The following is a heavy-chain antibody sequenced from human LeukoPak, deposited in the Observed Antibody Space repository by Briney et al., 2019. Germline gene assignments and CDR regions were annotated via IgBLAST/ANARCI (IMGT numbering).Heavy chain of an antibody. J-gene: IGHJ4*02. CDR2: ISAYNGNT. Sequence: ASVKVSCKASGYTFTSYGISWVRQAPGQGLEWMGWISAYNGNTNYAQKLQGRVTMTTDTSTSTAYMELRSLRSDDTAVYYCARANRIAARREGFDYWGQGTLVTVSS. CDR1: GYTFTSYG. V-gene: IGHV1-18*01. CDR3: ARANRIAARREGFDY. D-gene: IGHD6-6*01.